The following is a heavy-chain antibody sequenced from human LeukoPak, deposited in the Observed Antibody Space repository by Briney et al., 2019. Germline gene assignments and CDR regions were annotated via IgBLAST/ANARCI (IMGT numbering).Heavy chain of an antibody. CDR1: GFTFSSYW. V-gene: IGHV3-7*01. D-gene: IGHD2-15*01. Sequence: PGGSLRLSCAASGFTFSSYWMSWVRQAPGKGLEWVANIKQDGSEKYYVDSVKGRFTISRDNAKNSLYLQMNSLRAEDTAVYYCAREAYCSGGSCYEWPDYYYYYYMDVWGKGTTVTVSS. CDR3: AREAYCSGGSCYEWPDYYYYYYMDV. CDR2: IKQDGSEK. J-gene: IGHJ6*03.